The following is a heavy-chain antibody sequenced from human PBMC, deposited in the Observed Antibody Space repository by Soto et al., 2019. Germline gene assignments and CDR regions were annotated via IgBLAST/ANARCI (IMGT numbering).Heavy chain of an antibody. CDR2: IYHSGST. V-gene: IGHV4-38-2*01. D-gene: IGHD4-17*01. J-gene: IGHJ3*02. Sequence: SETLSLTCAVSGYSISSGYYWGWIRQPPGKGLEWIGGIYHSGSTYYNPSLKSRVTISVDASKNQFSLKLISVTAADTVVYYCASSGGAGEAFDIWGQGTMVT. CDR1: GYSISSGYY. CDR3: ASSGGAGEAFDI.